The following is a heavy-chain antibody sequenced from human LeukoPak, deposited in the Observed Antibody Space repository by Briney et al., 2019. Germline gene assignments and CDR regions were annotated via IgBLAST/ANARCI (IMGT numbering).Heavy chain of an antibody. Sequence: GGSLRLSCAASGFTFSSYSMNWVRQAPGKGLEWVSYISSSSSTIYYADSVKGRFTISRDNAKNSLYLQMNSLRAEDTAVYYCARDGEYDAGETTGYWGQGTLVTVSS. CDR1: GFTFSSYS. J-gene: IGHJ4*02. D-gene: IGHD1-1*01. V-gene: IGHV3-48*01. CDR2: ISSSSSTI. CDR3: ARDGEYDAGETTGY.